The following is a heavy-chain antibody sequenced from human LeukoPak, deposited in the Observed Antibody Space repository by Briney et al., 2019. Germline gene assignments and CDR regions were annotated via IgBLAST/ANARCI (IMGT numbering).Heavy chain of an antibody. V-gene: IGHV3-30*02. D-gene: IGHD3-22*01. CDR3: AKDLSEDSSGYWGDY. CDR1: GFSFSYCG. J-gene: IGHJ4*02. CDR2: IRYDGGNE. Sequence: GGSLRLSCAAFGFSFSYCGMHWVRQAPGKGLEWVAFIRYDGGNEYYADSVKGRFTISRDNSKNTLFLQMNSLRAEDTAVYYCAKDLSEDSSGYWGDYWGQGILVTVSS.